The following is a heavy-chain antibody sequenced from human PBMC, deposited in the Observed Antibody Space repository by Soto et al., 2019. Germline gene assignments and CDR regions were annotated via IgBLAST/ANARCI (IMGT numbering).Heavy chain of an antibody. Sequence: QVQLQESGPGLVKPSQTLSLTCTVSGASISSGGYYWGWIRQHPGKGLEWIGFIYYIGTSYYNPYLESRITLLVDTSKNHFSLNLTSGTAADTAVYYCARVLRDVLSDRYYWYFDLWGRGTLVTVSS. D-gene: IGHD3-16*02. CDR3: ARVLRDVLSDRYYWYFDL. J-gene: IGHJ2*01. CDR2: IYYIGTS. CDR1: GASISSGGYY. V-gene: IGHV4-31*03.